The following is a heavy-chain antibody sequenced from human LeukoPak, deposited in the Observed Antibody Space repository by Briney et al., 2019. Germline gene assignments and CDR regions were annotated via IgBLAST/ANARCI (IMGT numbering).Heavy chain of an antibody. CDR2: IYHSGST. D-gene: IGHD4-17*01. J-gene: IGHJ4*02. Sequence: TLSLTCAXXXXXXSXXGYXXXWXXXXXXXXXXXXXYIYHSGSTYYNPSLKSRVTISVDRSKNQFSLKLSSVTAADTAVYYCARYNAGYGPFFDYWGQGTLVTVSS. CDR3: ARYNAGYGPFFDY. CDR1: XXXXSXXGYX. V-gene: IGHV4-30-2*01.